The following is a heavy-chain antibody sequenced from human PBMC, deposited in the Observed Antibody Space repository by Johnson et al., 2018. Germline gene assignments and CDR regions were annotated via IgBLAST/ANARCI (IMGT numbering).Heavy chain of an antibody. D-gene: IGHD3-3*01. CDR3: TRVWSLNYFNLDV. J-gene: IGHJ6*04. Sequence: VQLVQSGGRVVRPGGSXRLSCEASGFTFDDYGVSWVRQVPGKGLEWVCGFNWNGDSLGCGDSVRGRFSLSRENGKKAVFLQMNNVRADDTALYYCTRVWSLNYFNLDVWGKGTTVIVSS. V-gene: IGHV3-20*04. CDR2: FNWNGDSL. CDR1: GFTFDDYG.